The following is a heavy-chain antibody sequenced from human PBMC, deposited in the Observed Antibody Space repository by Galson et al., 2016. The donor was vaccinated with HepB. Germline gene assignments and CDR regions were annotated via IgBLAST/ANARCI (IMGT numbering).Heavy chain of an antibody. V-gene: IGHV4-39*01. J-gene: IGHJ4*02. CDR1: GGSISSGSYY. D-gene: IGHD5-12*01. CDR2: IYYSRST. Sequence: ETLSLTCTVSGGSISSGSYYWGWIRQPPGKGLEWIGSIYYSRSTYYNPSLKSRVTISVGTSKKQFSLKLSSVTAADTAVYYCARHESPSMATIGGFDYWGQGTLVTVSS. CDR3: ARHESPSMATIGGFDY.